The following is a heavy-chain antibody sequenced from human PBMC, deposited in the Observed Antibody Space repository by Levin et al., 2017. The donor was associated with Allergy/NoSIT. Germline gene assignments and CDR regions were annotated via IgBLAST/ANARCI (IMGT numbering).Heavy chain of an antibody. D-gene: IGHD2-2*03. CDR1: GYTFTGYY. CDR2: INPNSGGT. Sequence: PAASVKVSCKASGYTFTGYYMHWVRQAPGQGLEWMGRINPNSGGTNYAQKFQGRVTMTRDTSISTAYMELSRLRSDDTAVYYCARGAAGYCSSTSCYGDHYYYYGMDVWGQGTTVTVSS. J-gene: IGHJ6*02. CDR3: ARGAAGYCSSTSCYGDHYYYYGMDV. V-gene: IGHV1-2*06.